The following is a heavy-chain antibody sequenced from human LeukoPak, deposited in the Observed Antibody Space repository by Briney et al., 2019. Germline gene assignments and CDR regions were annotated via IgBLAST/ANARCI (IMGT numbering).Heavy chain of an antibody. Sequence: GSLRLSCVGSGFTLSNYYINWARQAPGKGLEWISSISGTSSYTFYADSMKGRFTASRDNAKNSVFLQMNSLGAEDTGVYYCGRAGDYWGQGTLVTVSS. CDR3: GRAGDY. J-gene: IGHJ4*02. CDR1: GFTLSNYY. V-gene: IGHV3-21*06. CDR2: ISGTSSYT.